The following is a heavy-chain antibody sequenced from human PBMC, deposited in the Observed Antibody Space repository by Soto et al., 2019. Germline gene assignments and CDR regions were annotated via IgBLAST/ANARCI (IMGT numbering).Heavy chain of an antibody. CDR2: INPSGGST. CDR3: ARAPPYNWNDNYYYGMDV. Sequence: ASVKVSFKASGYTFTSYYMHWVRQAPGQGLEWMGIINPSGGSTSYAQKFQGRVTISRDNAKNTLYLQMNSLRAEDTAVYYCARAPPYNWNDNYYYGMDVWGQGTTVTVSS. V-gene: IGHV1-46*01. CDR1: GYTFTSYY. D-gene: IGHD1-20*01. J-gene: IGHJ6*02.